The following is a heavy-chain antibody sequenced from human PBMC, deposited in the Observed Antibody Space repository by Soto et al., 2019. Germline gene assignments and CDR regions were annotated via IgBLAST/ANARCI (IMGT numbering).Heavy chain of an antibody. CDR1: GFPFHNYA. CDR2: INGPGDDT. Sequence: GGSLRLSCAASGFPFHNYAMSWVRQAPGKGLEWVSSINGPGDDTYYADSVKGRFTISRDNSKNTLYLQMNRLRAEDTAVYYCARHASIAARPHSYYYYGMDVWGQGTTVTGSS. J-gene: IGHJ6*02. V-gene: IGHV3-23*01. D-gene: IGHD6-6*01. CDR3: ARHASIAARPHSYYYYGMDV.